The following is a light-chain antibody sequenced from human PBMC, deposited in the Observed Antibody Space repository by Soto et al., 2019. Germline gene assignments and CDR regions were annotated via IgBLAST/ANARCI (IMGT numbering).Light chain of an antibody. V-gene: IGKV3-20*01. J-gene: IGKJ1*01. CDR1: QSVSSTN. CDR2: GTS. Sequence: EIVLTQSPVRLSVAPGEGATLSFRASQSVSSTNLAWYQQKPGQAPRLLIYGTSTRDGGIPARFRGSGSGTDFTLTINRLEPEDFAVYYCQQYDSSGWTFGQGTKVDIK. CDR3: QQYDSSGWT.